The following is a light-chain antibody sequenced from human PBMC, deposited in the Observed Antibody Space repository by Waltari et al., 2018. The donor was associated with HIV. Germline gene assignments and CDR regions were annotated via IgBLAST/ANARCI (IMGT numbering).Light chain of an antibody. CDR3: MLFFRSSYL. CDR2: SSN. Sequence: QTVVTQESSLTVAPGGTITLTCSSVTGPVSSGHYANWFQRNPGQPPRPLFYSSNSRHSATPARCSASLVGDRAALTLSNVWPDDQAVYFCMLFFRSSYLFGGGTKVTVL. J-gene: IGLJ2*01. CDR1: TGPVSSGHY. V-gene: IGLV7-43*01.